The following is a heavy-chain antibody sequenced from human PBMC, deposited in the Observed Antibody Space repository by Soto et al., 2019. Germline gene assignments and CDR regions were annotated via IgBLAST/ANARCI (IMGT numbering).Heavy chain of an antibody. V-gene: IGHV4-34*01. J-gene: IGHJ4*02. D-gene: IGHD3-10*01. CDR1: GGSFSGYY. Sequence: QVKLQQWGAGLLKPSETLSLTCAVYGGSFSGYYWSWISQPPGQGLEWIGEINHSGSTNYNPSIKSRVTISLDTSKNQFSLKLSSVTAADTAVYYCARRRHPLGHGSGSYGYWGQGTLVTVSS. CDR3: ARRRHPLGHGSGSYGY. CDR2: INHSGST.